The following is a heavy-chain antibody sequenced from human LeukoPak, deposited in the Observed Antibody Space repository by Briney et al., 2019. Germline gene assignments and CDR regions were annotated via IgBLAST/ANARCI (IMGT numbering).Heavy chain of an antibody. Sequence: SETLSLTCAVYGGSFSGYYWSWIRQPPGKGLEWIGEINHSGSTNYNPSLKSRVTISVDTSKSQFSLKLSSVTAADTAVYYCARHVSPMSRKWTRGRDAFDIWGQGTMVTVSS. CDR2: INHSGST. CDR3: ARHVSPMSRKWTRGRDAFDI. CDR1: GGSFSGYY. J-gene: IGHJ3*02. V-gene: IGHV4-34*01. D-gene: IGHD3-10*02.